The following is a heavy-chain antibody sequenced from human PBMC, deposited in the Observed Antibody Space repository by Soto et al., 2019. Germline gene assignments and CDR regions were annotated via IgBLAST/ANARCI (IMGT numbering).Heavy chain of an antibody. V-gene: IGHV1-69*01. D-gene: IGHD5-18*01. Sequence: QVQLVQSGAEVKKPGSSVKVSCKASGGTFSSYAISWVRQAPGQGLEWMGGIIPIFGTANYAQKSQGSVTITADESTSTAYVELSSLRSEDTAVYYCARSEYSYGYWWFAPWGQGTLVTVSS. CDR2: IIPIFGTA. CDR1: GGTFSSYA. CDR3: ARSEYSYGYWWFAP. J-gene: IGHJ5*02.